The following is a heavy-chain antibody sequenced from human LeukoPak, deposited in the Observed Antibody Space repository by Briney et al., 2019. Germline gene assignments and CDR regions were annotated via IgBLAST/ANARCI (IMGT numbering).Heavy chain of an antibody. V-gene: IGHV4-4*07. Sequence: SETLSLTCTVSGGSISSHYWSWIRQPAGKGLEWIGRIYTSGSTNYNSSLKSRVTMSVDTSKNQFSLKLSSVTAADTAVYYCARGFGSGRYVVDYWGQGTLVTVSS. CDR3: ARGFGSGRYVVDY. CDR1: GGSISSHY. D-gene: IGHD3-10*01. CDR2: IYTSGST. J-gene: IGHJ4*02.